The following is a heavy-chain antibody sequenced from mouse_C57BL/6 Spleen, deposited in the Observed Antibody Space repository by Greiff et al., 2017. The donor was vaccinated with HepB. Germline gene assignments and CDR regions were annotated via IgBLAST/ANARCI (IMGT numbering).Heavy chain of an antibody. V-gene: IGHV1-69*01. CDR3: TRSPLY. Sequence: QVQLQQPGAELVMPGASVKLSCKASGYTFTSYWMHWVKQRPGQGLEWIGEIDPSDSYTNYNQKFKGKSTLTVDKPSSTAYMQLSSLTSEDSAVYYCTRSPLYWGQGTTLTVSS. CDR2: IDPSDSYT. J-gene: IGHJ2*01. CDR1: GYTFTSYW.